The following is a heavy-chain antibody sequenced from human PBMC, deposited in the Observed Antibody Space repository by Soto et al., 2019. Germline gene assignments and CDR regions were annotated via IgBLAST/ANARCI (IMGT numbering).Heavy chain of an antibody. CDR3: AKDRQDHNSVWDPFDI. D-gene: IGHD1-20*01. V-gene: IGHV3-23*01. J-gene: IGHJ3*02. Sequence: RHCYTVSEGKCVVYAVSWISTKQGKGLEWVSGIGGDDTYYANSVKGRVTISRDNSKNTVFLQMTSLRAEDTAIYYCAKDRQDHNSVWDPFDIWGQAT. CDR1: EGKCVVYA. CDR2: IGGDDT.